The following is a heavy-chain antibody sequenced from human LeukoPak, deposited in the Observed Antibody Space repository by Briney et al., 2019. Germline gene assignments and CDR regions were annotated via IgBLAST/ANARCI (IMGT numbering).Heavy chain of an antibody. CDR2: ISSDGSKK. V-gene: IGHV3-30-3*01. CDR3: MRDAGGY. D-gene: IGHD1-14*01. Sequence: GGSLRLSCVVSGLTLRTYAMHWVRQAPGKGLEWVAVISSDGSKKFYSDSVKGQFTISRDNSKNTLYLQMNSPRTEDTGVYLCMRDAGGYWGQGTLVTVSS. J-gene: IGHJ4*02. CDR1: GLTLRTYA.